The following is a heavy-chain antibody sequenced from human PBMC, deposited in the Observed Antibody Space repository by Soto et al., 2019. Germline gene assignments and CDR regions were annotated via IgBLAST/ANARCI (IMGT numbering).Heavy chain of an antibody. CDR3: AKDMHYDFWSGYYRPLDY. CDR2: ISYDGTNQ. V-gene: IGHV3-30*18. D-gene: IGHD3-3*01. CDR1: GSSFNSYG. Sequence: SLRLSCAASGSSFNSYGMHWVRQAPGKGLEWVALISYDGTNQYYTDSVKGRFFISRDNSKNTLYLQMNSLRAEDTAVYYFAKDMHYDFWSGYYRPLDYWGQGTLVTVSS. J-gene: IGHJ4*02.